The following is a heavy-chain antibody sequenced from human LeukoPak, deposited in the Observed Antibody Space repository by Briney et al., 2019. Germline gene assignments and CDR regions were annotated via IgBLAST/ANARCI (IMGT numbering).Heavy chain of an antibody. Sequence: GASVKVSFNASGYTFTVYYMHWVRQAPGQGLEWMGWINPNSGGTNYAQKFQGRVTMTRDTSISTAYMELSRLRSDDTAVYYCARDRGSGWYNPPYDYRGQARMVTVSS. CDR3: ARDRGSGWYNPPYDY. CDR2: INPNSGGT. D-gene: IGHD6-19*01. J-gene: IGHJ4*02. CDR1: GYTFTVYY. V-gene: IGHV1-2*02.